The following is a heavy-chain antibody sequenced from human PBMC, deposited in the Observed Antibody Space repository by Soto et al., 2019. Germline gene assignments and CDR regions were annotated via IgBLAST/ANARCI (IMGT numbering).Heavy chain of an antibody. D-gene: IGHD3-3*02. CDR2: ISGSSDST. J-gene: IGHJ4*02. CDR3: AKESHFSMALDY. Sequence: GGSLRLSCAASGFIFSSYVMNWVHQAPGKGLEWVSAISGSSDSTFYADSMKGRFTISRDNSKNTLYLQMNSLRAEDTAVYYCAKESHFSMALDYWGQGTLVTVSS. CDR1: GFIFSSYV. V-gene: IGHV3-23*01.